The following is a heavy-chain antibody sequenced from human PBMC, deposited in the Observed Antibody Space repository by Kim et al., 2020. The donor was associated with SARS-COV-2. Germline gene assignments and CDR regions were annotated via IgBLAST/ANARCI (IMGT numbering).Heavy chain of an antibody. D-gene: IGHD3-10*01. J-gene: IGHJ3*02. CDR3: ATTQTYDYYGSGSYSYAFDI. V-gene: IGHV1-24*01. Sequence: ASVKVSCKVSGYTLTELSMHWVRQAPGKGLEWMGGFDPEDGETIYAQKFQGRVTMTEDTSTDTAYMELSSLRSEDTAVYYCATTQTYDYYGSGSYSYAFDIWGQGTMVTVSS. CDR2: FDPEDGET. CDR1: GYTLTELS.